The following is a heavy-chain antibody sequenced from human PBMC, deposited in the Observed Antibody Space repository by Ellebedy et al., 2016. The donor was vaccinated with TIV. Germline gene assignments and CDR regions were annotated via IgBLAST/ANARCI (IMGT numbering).Heavy chain of an antibody. CDR1: GFTFSSHV. D-gene: IGHD4-23*01. V-gene: IGHV3-23*01. J-gene: IGHJ4*02. Sequence: GGSLRLXXAASGFTFSSHVMSWVRQAPGKGLEWVSGISGSGSRTYYADSVKGRFTISRDNSKNTLYLQMNTLRAEDTALYYCAKDILRWAFDYWGQGTLVTVSS. CDR2: ISGSGSRT. CDR3: AKDILRWAFDY.